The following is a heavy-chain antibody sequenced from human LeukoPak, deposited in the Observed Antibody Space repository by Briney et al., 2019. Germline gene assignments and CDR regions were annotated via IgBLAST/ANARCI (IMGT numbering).Heavy chain of an antibody. V-gene: IGHV3-23*01. CDR3: AKLRDFFDSSGQFDY. D-gene: IGHD3-22*01. CDR2: TSGSGDGT. CDR1: GSTFSSYA. J-gene: IGHJ4*02. Sequence: PGGSLRLSCAASGSTFSSYAMSWVRQAPGKGLEWVSATSGSGDGTFYADSVKGRFTISRDNSKNTLYLQMNSLRAEDTAIYYCAKLRDFFDSSGQFDYWGQGTLVTVSS.